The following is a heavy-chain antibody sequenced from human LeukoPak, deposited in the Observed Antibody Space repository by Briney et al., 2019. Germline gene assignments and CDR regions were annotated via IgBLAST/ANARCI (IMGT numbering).Heavy chain of an antibody. V-gene: IGHV4-34*01. CDR3: ARFDGSGWYSTVYFDY. CDR1: GGSFSGYY. D-gene: IGHD6-19*01. CDR2: INHSGST. Sequence: SETLSLTCAVYGGSFSGYYWSWIRQPPGKGLEWIGEINHSGSTDYNPSLKSRVTIPVDTSKNHFSLKLSSVTAADTAVYYCARFDGSGWYSTVYFDYWGQGTLVTDSS. J-gene: IGHJ4*02.